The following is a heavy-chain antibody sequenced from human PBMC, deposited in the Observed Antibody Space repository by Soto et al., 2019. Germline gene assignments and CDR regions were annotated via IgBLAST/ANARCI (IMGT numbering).Heavy chain of an antibody. Sequence: EVQLVESGGGLVQPGGSLRLSCAASGFTFSSYWMHWVRQAPGKGLVWVSRINSDGSSTSYADPVKGRFTISRDNAKNTLYLQMNNLRAEDTAVYYCVRTSLVVAAATREDYWGQGTLVTVSS. V-gene: IGHV3-74*01. D-gene: IGHD2-15*01. CDR3: VRTSLVVAAATREDY. CDR2: INSDGSST. J-gene: IGHJ4*02. CDR1: GFTFSSYW.